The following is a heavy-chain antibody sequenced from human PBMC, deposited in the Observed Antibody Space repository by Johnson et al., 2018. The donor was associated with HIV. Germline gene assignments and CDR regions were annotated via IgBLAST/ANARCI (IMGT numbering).Heavy chain of an antibody. CDR1: GFTFASSA. D-gene: IGHD6-13*01. V-gene: IGHV3-13*01. CDR2: IGTAGDT. CDR3: ARMMYSRGAFDI. J-gene: IGHJ3*02. Sequence: VQLVESGGGLEQPGGSLRLSCAASGFTFASSAMSWVRQAPGKGLEWVSAIGTAGDTYYPGSVKGRFTISRENAKNSLYLQMNSLRAGDTAVYYCARMMYSRGAFDIWGQGTMVTVSS.